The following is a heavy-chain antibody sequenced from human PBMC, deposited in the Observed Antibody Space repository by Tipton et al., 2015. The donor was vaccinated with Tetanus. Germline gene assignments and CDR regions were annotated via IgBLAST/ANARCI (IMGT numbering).Heavy chain of an antibody. J-gene: IGHJ6*02. Sequence: LVQPSETLSLTCAVYGGSFSGYYWSWIRQPPGKGLEWIGEINHSGSTNYNPPLKSRVAISVDTPKNQFSLKLSSVTAADTAVYYCARPPPPSGTTSYYGMDVWGQGTTVTVSS. CDR1: GGSFSGYY. CDR3: ARPPPPSGTTSYYGMDV. V-gene: IGHV4-34*01. D-gene: IGHD1-7*01. CDR2: INHSGST.